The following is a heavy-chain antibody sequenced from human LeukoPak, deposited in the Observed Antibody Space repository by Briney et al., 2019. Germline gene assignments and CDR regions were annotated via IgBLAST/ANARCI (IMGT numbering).Heavy chain of an antibody. V-gene: IGHV4-59*01. D-gene: IGHD3-22*01. J-gene: IGHJ2*01. Sequence: SETLSLTCTVSVDSISNYYWNWIRQSPGKGLEWIGSIYHSGTTIYNPSLESRVTISVDTSKNQFSLILTSVTAADTAMYFCARTAPEVARFREWLSAGGAFDLWGRGSLVTVS. CDR3: ARTAPEVARFREWLSAGGAFDL. CDR1: VDSISNYY. CDR2: IYHSGTT.